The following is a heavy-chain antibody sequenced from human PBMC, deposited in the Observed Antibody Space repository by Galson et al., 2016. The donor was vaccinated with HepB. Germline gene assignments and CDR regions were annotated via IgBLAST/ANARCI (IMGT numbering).Heavy chain of an antibody. CDR3: VVVPGAIVWFDP. V-gene: IGHV3-23*01. D-gene: IGHD2-2*01. J-gene: IGHJ5*02. CDR2: ISSSGGST. Sequence: SLRLSCAASGFTFSTYAMRWVRQAPGKGLEWVSVISSSGGSTYYADSVKGRFTISRDNSKNTLYLQMNSLRAEDTATYYCVVVPGAIVWFDPWGQGTLVTVSS. CDR1: GFTFSTYA.